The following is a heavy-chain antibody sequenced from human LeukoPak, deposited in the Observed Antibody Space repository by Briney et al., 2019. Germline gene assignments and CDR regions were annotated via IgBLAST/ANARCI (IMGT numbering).Heavy chain of an antibody. CDR3: ARDYLVAGYNWFDP. CDR1: GYTFTSYG. Sequence: ASAKVSCKASGYTFTSYGISWVRQAPGQGLEWMGWISAYNGNTNYAQKLQGRVTMTTDTSTSTAYMELRSLRSDDTAVYYCARDYLVAGYNWFDPWGQGTLVTVSS. CDR2: ISAYNGNT. V-gene: IGHV1-18*01. D-gene: IGHD6-19*01. J-gene: IGHJ5*02.